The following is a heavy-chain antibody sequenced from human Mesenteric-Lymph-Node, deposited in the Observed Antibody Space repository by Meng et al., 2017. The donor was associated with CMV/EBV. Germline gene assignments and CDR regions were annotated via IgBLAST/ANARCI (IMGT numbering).Heavy chain of an antibody. CDR1: GYIFTSYG. CDR3: APRGRGFDY. CDR2: IIPIPGIA. V-gene: IGHV1-69*04. D-gene: IGHD1-14*01. J-gene: IGHJ4*02. Sequence: KISCKASGYIFTSYGISWVRQAPGQGLEWMGRIIPIPGIANYAQKFQGRVTITADKSTSTAYMELSSLRSEDTAVYYCAPRGRGFDYWGQGTLVTVSS.